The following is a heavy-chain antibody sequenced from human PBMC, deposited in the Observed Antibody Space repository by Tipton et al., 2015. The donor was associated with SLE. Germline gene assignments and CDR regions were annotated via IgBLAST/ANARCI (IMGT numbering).Heavy chain of an antibody. CDR1: GGSISSSSYY. CDR2: IYYSGST. CDR3: ARGYCSGGSCSRWSYFDL. Sequence: TLSLTCTVSGGSISSSSYYWGWIRQPPGKGLEWIGSIYYSGSTYYNPSLKSRVTISVDTSKNQFSLKLSSVTAADTAVYYCARGYCSGGSCSRWSYFDLWGRGPLVTVSS. J-gene: IGHJ2*01. D-gene: IGHD2-15*01. V-gene: IGHV4-39*07.